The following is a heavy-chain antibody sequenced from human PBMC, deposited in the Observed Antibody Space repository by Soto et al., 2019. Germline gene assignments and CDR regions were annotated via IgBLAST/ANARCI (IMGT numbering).Heavy chain of an antibody. CDR1: GYSFTNYY. Sequence: VQLVQSGAEVRRPGASVKISCRASGYSFTNYYLHWVRQAPGQGLEWMGTINPSDGSTSYAQKLQGGVSMTRDTSTSTVYTELRSLRSEDAAVYYCARDRLDFRSGYDAFDIWGQGTMVTVSS. CDR2: INPSDGST. J-gene: IGHJ3*02. CDR3: ARDRLDFRSGYDAFDI. D-gene: IGHD3-3*01. V-gene: IGHV1-46*01.